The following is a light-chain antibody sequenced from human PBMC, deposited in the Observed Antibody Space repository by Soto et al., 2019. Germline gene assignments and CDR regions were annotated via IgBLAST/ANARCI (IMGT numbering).Light chain of an antibody. V-gene: IGKV3-15*01. CDR1: QSVSSN. Sequence: EIVMTQSPGTLSVSPGERATLSCRASQSVSSNLAWDQQKPGQAPRLLIYGASTRATGIPARFSGSGSGTEFTLIISSLQSEDFAVYYCQQYNNWPPLTFGGGTKVEVK. J-gene: IGKJ4*01. CDR2: GAS. CDR3: QQYNNWPPLT.